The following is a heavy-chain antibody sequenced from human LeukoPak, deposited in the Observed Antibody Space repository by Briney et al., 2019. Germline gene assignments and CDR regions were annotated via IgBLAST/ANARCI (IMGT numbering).Heavy chain of an antibody. V-gene: IGHV3-48*01. CDR2: ISGISGAI. CDR1: GFTFSASS. CDR3: ARARLGYGDSWGLGNFDY. J-gene: IGHJ4*02. Sequence: PGGSLRLSCTASGFTFSASSLNWVRQAPGKGLEWISYISGISGAIMYKDSVKGRFTISRDNAKNSLYLQMTSLRVEDTAVYYCARARLGYGDSWGLGNFDYWGQGTLVTVSS. D-gene: IGHD4-17*01.